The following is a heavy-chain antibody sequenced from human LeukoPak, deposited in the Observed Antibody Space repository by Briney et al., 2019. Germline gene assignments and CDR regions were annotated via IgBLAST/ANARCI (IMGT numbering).Heavy chain of an antibody. CDR1: GGSISSSSYY. V-gene: IGHV4-39*07. J-gene: IGHJ4*02. CDR3: ARAVVVVPFDY. CDR2: IYYSGST. Sequence: PSETLSLTCTVSGGSISSSSYYWGWIRQPPGKGLEWIGSIYYSGSTYYNPSLKSRVTISVDTSKNQFSLKLSSVTAADTAVYYCARAVVVVPFDYWGQGTLVTVSS. D-gene: IGHD2-15*01.